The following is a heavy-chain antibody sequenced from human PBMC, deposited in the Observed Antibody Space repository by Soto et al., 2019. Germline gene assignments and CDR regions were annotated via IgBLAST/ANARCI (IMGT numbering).Heavy chain of an antibody. CDR1: GGTFSSYA. V-gene: IGHV1-69*13. J-gene: IGHJ6*02. Sequence: SVKVSCKASGGTFSSYAISWVRQAPGQGLEWMGGIIPIFGTANYAQKFQGRVTITADESTSTAYMELSSLRSEDTAVYYCAMNLVVVPSAMLLYDSYAMDFWCQGLMVT. D-gene: IGHD2-2*01. CDR2: IIPIFGTA. CDR3: AMNLVVVPSAMLLYDSYAMDF.